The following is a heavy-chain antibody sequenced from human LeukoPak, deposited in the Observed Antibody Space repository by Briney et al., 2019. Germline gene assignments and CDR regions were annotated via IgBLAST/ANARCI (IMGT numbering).Heavy chain of an antibody. CDR3: ARVKYRDGYNSYYFDY. CDR1: GFTFSSYW. D-gene: IGHD5-24*01. Sequence: GGSLRLSCAASGFTFSSYWMSWVRQAPGKGLEWVSGINWNGGSTGYADSVKGRFTISRDNAKNSLYLQMNSLRAEDTALYHCARVKYRDGYNSYYFDYWGQGTLVTVSS. J-gene: IGHJ4*02. CDR2: INWNGGST. V-gene: IGHV3-20*01.